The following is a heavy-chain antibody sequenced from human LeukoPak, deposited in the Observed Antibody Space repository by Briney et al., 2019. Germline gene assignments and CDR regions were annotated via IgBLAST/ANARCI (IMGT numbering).Heavy chain of an antibody. Sequence: SETLSLTCAVYGGSFSGYYWSWIRQPPGKGLEWIGEINHSGSTNYNPSLKSRVTISVDTSKNQFSLKLSSVTAADTAVYYCARGITIFGVVHYNWFDPWGQGTLVTVSS. CDR3: ARGITIFGVVHYNWFDP. J-gene: IGHJ5*02. CDR1: GGSFSGYY. CDR2: INHSGST. D-gene: IGHD3-3*01. V-gene: IGHV4-34*01.